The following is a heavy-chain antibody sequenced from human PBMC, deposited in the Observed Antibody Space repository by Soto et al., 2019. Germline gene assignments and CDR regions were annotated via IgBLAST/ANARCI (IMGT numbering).Heavy chain of an antibody. D-gene: IGHD2-2*01. CDR3: ARDDAIGYCSSTSCPREAFDI. J-gene: IGHJ3*02. V-gene: IGHV1-18*01. CDR1: GYTFTSYG. CDR2: ISAYNGNT. Sequence: QVQLVQSGAEVKKPGASVKVSCKASGYTFTSYGISWVRQAPGQGLEWMGWISAYNGNTNYAQKLQGRVTMTTDTSTSTAYMELRNLRSDDTAVYYCARDDAIGYCSSTSCPREAFDIWGQGTMVTVSS.